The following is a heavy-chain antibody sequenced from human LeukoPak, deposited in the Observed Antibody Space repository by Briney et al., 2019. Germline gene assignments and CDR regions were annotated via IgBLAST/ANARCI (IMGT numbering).Heavy chain of an antibody. CDR1: GFTFDDYG. D-gene: IGHD5-18*01. Sequence: GGSLRLSCAASGFTFDDYGISWVRQAPGKGLEWVSGINWNGGSTGYADSVKGRFTISRDNAKNSLYLQMNSLRAEDTALYHCARVAVDTAPRYYYYMDVWGKGTTVTVSS. CDR2: INWNGGST. J-gene: IGHJ6*03. CDR3: ARVAVDTAPRYYYYMDV. V-gene: IGHV3-20*01.